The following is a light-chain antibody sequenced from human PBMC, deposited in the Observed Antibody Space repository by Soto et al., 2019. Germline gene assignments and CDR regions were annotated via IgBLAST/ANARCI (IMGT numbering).Light chain of an antibody. CDR2: GAS. V-gene: IGKV1-5*01. CDR1: QSISSR. CDR3: QQYDSYSRT. Sequence: DSQMTQSPSTLSASVGDRVTITCRASQSISSRLAWYQQKPGKAPKLLIYGASSLESGVPSRFSGSGSGTEFTLTISSLQPDDFATYYCQQYDSYSRTFGQGTKVDIK. J-gene: IGKJ1*01.